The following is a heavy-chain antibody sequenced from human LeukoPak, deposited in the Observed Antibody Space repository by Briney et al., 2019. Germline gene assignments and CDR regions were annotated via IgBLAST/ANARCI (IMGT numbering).Heavy chain of an antibody. D-gene: IGHD4-17*01. J-gene: IGHJ5*02. CDR3: AREITVTTGWFDP. V-gene: IGHV3-7*01. Sequence: SGGSLRLSCAASGFTFSSYWMSWVRQAPGKGLEWEANIKQDGSEKYYVDSVKGRFTISRDNAKNSLYLQMNSLRAEDTAVYYCAREITVTTGWFDPWGQGTLVTVSS. CDR2: IKQDGSEK. CDR1: GFTFSSYW.